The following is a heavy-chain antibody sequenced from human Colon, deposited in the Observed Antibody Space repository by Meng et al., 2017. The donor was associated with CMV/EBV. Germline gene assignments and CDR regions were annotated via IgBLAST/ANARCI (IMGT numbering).Heavy chain of an antibody. J-gene: IGHJ4*02. V-gene: IGHV1-3*01. CDR2: INAGNGNK. CDR3: ARGPPGTVTLLDY. CDR1: GYTFTSYA. Sequence: QVQLVQSGAEGKKPGASVKASCKAAGYTFTSYAMHLVRQAPGQRLEWMGWINAGNGNKKYSQKFQGRVTITRDTSASTAYMELSSLRSEDTAVYYCARGPPGTVTLLDYWGQGTLVTVSS. D-gene: IGHD4-17*01.